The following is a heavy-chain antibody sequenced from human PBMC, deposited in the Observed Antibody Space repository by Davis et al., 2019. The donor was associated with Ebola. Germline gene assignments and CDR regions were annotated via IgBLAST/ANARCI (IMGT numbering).Heavy chain of an antibody. CDR3: ARVYGSGSYFYYYYGMDV. CDR1: GGSFSGYY. J-gene: IGHJ6*02. D-gene: IGHD3-10*01. V-gene: IGHV4-34*01. CDR2: INHSGST. Sequence: MPSETLSLTCAVYGGSFSGYYWSWIRQPPGKGLEWIGEINHSGSTNYSPSLKSRVTISVDTSENQFSLKLSSVTAADTAVYYCARVYGSGSYFYYYYGMDVWGQGTTVTVSS.